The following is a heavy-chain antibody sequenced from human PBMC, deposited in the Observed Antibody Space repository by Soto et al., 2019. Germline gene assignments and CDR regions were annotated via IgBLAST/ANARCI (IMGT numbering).Heavy chain of an antibody. D-gene: IGHD6-6*01. CDR2: IIPIFGTA. J-gene: IGHJ6*02. V-gene: IGHV1-69*13. CDR3: ARDLSIADTSDYYYGMDV. CDR1: GGTFSSYA. Sequence: SVKVSCKASGGTFSSYAISWVRQAPGQGLEWMGGIIPIFGTANYAQKFQGRVTITADESTSTAYTELSSLRSEDTAVYYCARDLSIADTSDYYYGMDVWGQGTRVTVSS.